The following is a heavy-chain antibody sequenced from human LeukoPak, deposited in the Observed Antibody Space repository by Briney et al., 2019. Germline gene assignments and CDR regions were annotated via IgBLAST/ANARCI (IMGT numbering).Heavy chain of an antibody. CDR1: GYTFTGYC. Sequence: ASVKVSCKASGYTFTGYCMHWVRQAPGQGLEWMGWINPNSGGTNYAQKFQGRVTMTRDTSISTAYMELSRLRSDDTAVYYCARTRVTGKNWFDPWGQGTLVTVSS. CDR3: ARTRVTGKNWFDP. D-gene: IGHD1-14*01. J-gene: IGHJ5*02. CDR2: INPNSGGT. V-gene: IGHV1-2*02.